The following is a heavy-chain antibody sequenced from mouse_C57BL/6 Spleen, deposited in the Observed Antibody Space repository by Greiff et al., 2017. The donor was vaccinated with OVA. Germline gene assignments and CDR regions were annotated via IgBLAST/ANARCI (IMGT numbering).Heavy chain of an antibody. CDR1: GYSITSGYY. Sequence: EVQLQESGPGLVKPSQSLSLTCSVPGYSITSGYYWYWIRQFPGNKLEWMGYISYDGSNNYNPSLKNRISITRDTSKNQFFLKLNSVTTEDTATYYCAREGLSGYYVYWGQGTLVTVSA. CDR3: AREGLSGYYVY. D-gene: IGHD2-3*01. J-gene: IGHJ3*01. CDR2: ISYDGSN. V-gene: IGHV3-6*01.